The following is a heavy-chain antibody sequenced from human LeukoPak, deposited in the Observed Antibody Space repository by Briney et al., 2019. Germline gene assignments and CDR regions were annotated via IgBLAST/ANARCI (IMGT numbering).Heavy chain of an antibody. CDR3: ASSPSGDYIVDY. D-gene: IGHD4-11*01. CDR2: ISYDGSNK. Sequence: PGGSLRLSCAASGFTFSSYAMHWVRQAPGKGLEWVAVISYDGSNKYYADSVKGRFTISRDNSKNTLYLQMNSLRVEDTAVYYCASSPSGDYIVDYWGQGTLVTVSS. CDR1: GFTFSSYA. V-gene: IGHV3-30-3*01. J-gene: IGHJ4*02.